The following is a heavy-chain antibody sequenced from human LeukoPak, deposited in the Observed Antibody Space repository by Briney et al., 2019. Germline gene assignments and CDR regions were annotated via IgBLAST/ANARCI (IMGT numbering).Heavy chain of an antibody. CDR2: ISSSSSYI. J-gene: IGHJ4*02. CDR3: AREDGVEAPTVY. CDR1: GFTFSSYS. D-gene: IGHD3-10*01. Sequence: GGSLRLSCAASGFTFSSYSMNWVRQAPGKGLEWVSSISSSSSYIYYADSVKGRFTISRDNAKNSLYLQMNSLRAEDTAVYYCAREDGVEAPTVYWGQGTLVTVSS. V-gene: IGHV3-21*01.